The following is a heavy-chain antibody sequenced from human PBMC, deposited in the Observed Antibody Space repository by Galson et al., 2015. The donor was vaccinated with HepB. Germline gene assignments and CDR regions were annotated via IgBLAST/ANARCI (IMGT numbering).Heavy chain of an antibody. J-gene: IGHJ4*02. D-gene: IGHD4-17*01. V-gene: IGHV3-7*03. CDR2: INPDGSQR. CDR3: ATNDYGDIDF. CDR1: PFILNSFW. Sequence: SLRLSCAASPFILNSFWMTWVRQAPGKGLEWVAIINPDGSQRYYADSLRGRFTISRDNALKSLYLQINSLRSRDTAVYSCATNDYGDIDFRGQGTLVPLPS.